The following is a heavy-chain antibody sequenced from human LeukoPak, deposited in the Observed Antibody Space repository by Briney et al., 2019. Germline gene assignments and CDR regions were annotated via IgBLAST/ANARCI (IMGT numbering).Heavy chain of an antibody. CDR2: IWYDGSNK. CDR1: GFTFSSYA. J-gene: IGHJ4*02. CDR3: ARGSDYSSGWPDY. Sequence: GRSLRLSCAASGFTFSSYAMHWVRQAPGKGLEWVAVIWYDGSNKYYADSVKGRFTISRDNSKNTLYLQMNSLRAEDTAVYYCARGSDYSSGWPDYWGQGTLVTVSS. V-gene: IGHV3-33*01. D-gene: IGHD6-19*01.